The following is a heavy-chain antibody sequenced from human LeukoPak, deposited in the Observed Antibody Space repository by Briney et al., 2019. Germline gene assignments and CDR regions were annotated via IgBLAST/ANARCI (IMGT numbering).Heavy chain of an antibody. J-gene: IGHJ4*02. CDR1: GFTFSSYA. CDR2: ISGSGGST. D-gene: IGHD2-2*01. Sequence: GGSLRLSCAASGFTFSSYAMSWVRQAPGKGLEWVSAISGSGGSTYYADSVKGRFTISRDNSKNTLYLQMSSLRAEDTAVYYCAKWDCSSTSCYPQFDYWGQGTLVTVSS. V-gene: IGHV3-23*01. CDR3: AKWDCSSTSCYPQFDY.